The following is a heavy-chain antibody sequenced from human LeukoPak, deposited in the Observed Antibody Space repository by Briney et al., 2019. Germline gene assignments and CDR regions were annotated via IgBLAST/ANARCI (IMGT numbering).Heavy chain of an antibody. Sequence: GGSLTLSCAASRFTLSGSAMQWVRQAPGKGLEWVGRIRTKASNYATAYGAAVEGRFLISREDSKNMAFLQMNGLKTEDTAVYYCVRRFSGSYYYGHWGQGTLVTVSS. D-gene: IGHD1-26*01. CDR1: RFTLSGSA. J-gene: IGHJ4*02. V-gene: IGHV3-73*01. CDR3: VRRFSGSYYYGH. CDR2: IRTKASNYAT.